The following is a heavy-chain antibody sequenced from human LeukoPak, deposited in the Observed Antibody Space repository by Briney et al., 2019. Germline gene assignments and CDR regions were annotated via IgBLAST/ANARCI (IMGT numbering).Heavy chain of an antibody. Sequence: ASVKVSCKASGYTFPNYHINWVRQASGQGLEWMTWINPDTGDKGYARKFQDRVTITTDTSISTAYMELSSLSSEDTAVYLCARTTSMTASGYDYWGQGTLVTVSS. V-gene: IGHV1-8*03. CDR1: GYTFPNYH. CDR3: ARTTSMTASGYDY. J-gene: IGHJ4*02. CDR2: INPDTGDK. D-gene: IGHD2-21*02.